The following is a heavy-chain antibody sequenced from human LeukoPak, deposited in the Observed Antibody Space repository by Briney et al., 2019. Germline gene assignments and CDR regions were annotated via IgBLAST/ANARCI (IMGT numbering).Heavy chain of an antibody. Sequence: ASVKVSCKASGYTFTGYYMHWVRQAPGQGLEWMGWIDPNSGGTNYAQKFQGRVTMTRDTSISTAYMELSRLRSDDTAVYYCARRPLRGAHGMDVWGQGTTVTVSS. CDR2: IDPNSGGT. CDR3: ARRPLRGAHGMDV. CDR1: GYTFTGYY. D-gene: IGHD3-10*01. J-gene: IGHJ6*02. V-gene: IGHV1-2*02.